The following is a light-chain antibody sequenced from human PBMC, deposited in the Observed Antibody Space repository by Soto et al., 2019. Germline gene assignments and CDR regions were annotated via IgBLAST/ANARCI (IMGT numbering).Light chain of an antibody. CDR3: CSYSGSTTSYV. V-gene: IGLV2-14*03. J-gene: IGLJ1*01. CDR2: DVT. CDR1: SSDVGGYNY. Sequence: QSALTQPASVSGSPGQSITISCAGTSSDVGGYNYVSWYQQYPGTAPKLIIYDVTNRPSGVSNRFSGSKSGNTASLSISGLQAEDEADYFCCSYSGSTTSYVFGTATKVTVL.